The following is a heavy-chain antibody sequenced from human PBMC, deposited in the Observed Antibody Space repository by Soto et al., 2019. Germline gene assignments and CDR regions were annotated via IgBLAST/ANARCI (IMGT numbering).Heavy chain of an antibody. CDR2: IDPTGGNR. CDR1: GYSITYNY. J-gene: IGHJ4*02. V-gene: IGHV1-46*01. CDR3: ATSYGSGISPFDY. D-gene: IGHD3-10*01. Sequence: ASVKVSCKASGYSITYNYMHWVRQAPGKGLEWMGTIDPTGGNRNYAQKFQGRLTMTRDTSTSTVYMELSSLTSDDTAVYYCATSYGSGISPFDYWGQGTLVTVSS.